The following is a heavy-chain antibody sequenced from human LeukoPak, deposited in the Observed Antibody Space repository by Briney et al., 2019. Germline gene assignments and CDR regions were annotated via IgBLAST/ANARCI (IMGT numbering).Heavy chain of an antibody. J-gene: IGHJ6*03. CDR2: ISSSGSTI. CDR3: ATHYYYYYMDV. CDR1: GFTFSSYS. Sequence: PGGSLRLSCAASGFTFSSYSMNWVRQAPGKGLEWVSYISSSGSTIYYADSVKGRFTISRDNAKNSLYLQMNSLRAEDTAVYYCATHYYYYYMDVWGKGTTVTISS. V-gene: IGHV3-48*04.